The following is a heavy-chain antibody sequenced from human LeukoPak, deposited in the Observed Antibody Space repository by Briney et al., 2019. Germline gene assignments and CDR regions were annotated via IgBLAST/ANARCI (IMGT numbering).Heavy chain of an antibody. Sequence: SETLSLTCAVYGGSFSGYYWSWIRQPPGKGLEWIGEINHSGSTNYNPSLKSRVTISVDTSKNQFSLKLSSVTAADTAVYYCARGRQRGTVVRGVYTYWGQGTLVTVSS. V-gene: IGHV4-34*01. CDR2: INHSGST. J-gene: IGHJ4*02. CDR1: GGSFSGYY. CDR3: ARGRQRGTVVRGVYTY. D-gene: IGHD3-10*01.